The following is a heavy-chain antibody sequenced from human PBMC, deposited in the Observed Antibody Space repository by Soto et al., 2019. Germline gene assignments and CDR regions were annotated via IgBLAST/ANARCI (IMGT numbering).Heavy chain of an antibody. Sequence: ASVKVSCKASGYTFTSYAMHWVRQAPGQRLEWMGWINAGNGNTKYSQKFQGRVTITRDTSASTAYMELSSLRSEDTAVYYCASDRPGIAAAGKKRYYYYGMDVWGQGTTVTVSS. V-gene: IGHV1-3*01. CDR2: INAGNGNT. CDR1: GYTFTSYA. D-gene: IGHD6-13*01. CDR3: ASDRPGIAAAGKKRYYYYGMDV. J-gene: IGHJ6*02.